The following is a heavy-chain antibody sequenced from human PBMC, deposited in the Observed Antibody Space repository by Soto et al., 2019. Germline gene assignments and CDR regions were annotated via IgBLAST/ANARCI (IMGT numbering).Heavy chain of an antibody. CDR2: IYTTGST. J-gene: IGHJ4*02. CDR3: ERELPSIYEILTGHFDH. D-gene: IGHD3-9*01. Sequence: PSGTLSLTCAVSGGSMSNYYWSWIRQPAGKGLEWIGRIYTTGSTHYNPSLKSRVTLSIDMSKNQFSLKLNSVTAADTAVYYCERELPSIYEILTGHFDHWGQGTLVTVSS. CDR1: GGSMSNYY. V-gene: IGHV4-4*07.